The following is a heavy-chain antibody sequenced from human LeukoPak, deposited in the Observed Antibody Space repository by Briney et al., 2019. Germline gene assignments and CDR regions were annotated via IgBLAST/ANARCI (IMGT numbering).Heavy chain of an antibody. CDR3: ARRYCANGVCYRSGFDI. Sequence: SETLSLTCTVSGGSINSNSYYWGWIRQPPGKGLEWIGSIYYSGGTYYNPSLKSRVTISVDTSKNQFSLKLNSVTAADTAVYYCARRYCANGVCYRSGFDIWGQGTMVTVSS. CDR2: IYYSGGT. CDR1: GGSINSNSYY. D-gene: IGHD2-8*01. V-gene: IGHV4-39*07. J-gene: IGHJ3*02.